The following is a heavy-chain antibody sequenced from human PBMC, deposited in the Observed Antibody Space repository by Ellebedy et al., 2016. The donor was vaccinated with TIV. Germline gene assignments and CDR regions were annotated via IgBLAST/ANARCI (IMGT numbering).Heavy chain of an antibody. Sequence: GESLKISCKGSGYSFTSYWIGWARQMPGKGLEWMGFIYPGDSDTRYSPSFQGQVTISADKSISTAYLQWSSLKASGSAMYYCARRTDTYFDYWGQGTLVTVSS. CDR2: IYPGDSDT. J-gene: IGHJ4*02. V-gene: IGHV5-51*01. D-gene: IGHD4-17*01. CDR1: GYSFTSYW. CDR3: ARRTDTYFDY.